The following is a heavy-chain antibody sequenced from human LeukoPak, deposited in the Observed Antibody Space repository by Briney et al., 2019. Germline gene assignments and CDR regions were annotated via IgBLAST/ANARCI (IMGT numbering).Heavy chain of an antibody. CDR3: ARDWAVSDIVVVPAAQWAFDGGAFDI. J-gene: IGHJ3*02. V-gene: IGHV3-7*01. D-gene: IGHD2-2*01. CDR2: IKQDGSEK. Sequence: GGSLRLSCAASGFTFSSYWMSWVRQAPGKGLEWVANIKQDGSEKYYVDSVKGRFTISRDNAKNSLYLQMNSLRAEDTAVYYCARDWAVSDIVVVPAAQWAFDGGAFDIWGQGTMVTVSS. CDR1: GFTFSSYW.